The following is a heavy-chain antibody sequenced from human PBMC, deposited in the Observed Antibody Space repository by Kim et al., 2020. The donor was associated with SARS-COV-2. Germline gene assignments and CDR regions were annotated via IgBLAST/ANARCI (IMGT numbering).Heavy chain of an antibody. J-gene: IGHJ6*02. D-gene: IGHD6-13*01. Sequence: SETLSLTCAVYGGSFSGYYWSWIRQPPGKGLEWIGEINHSGSTNYNPSLKSRVTISVDTSKNQFSLKLSSVTAADTAVYYCARGRYSSSWYSSYGMDVWGQGTTVTVSS. V-gene: IGHV4-34*01. CDR2: INHSGST. CDR1: GGSFSGYY. CDR3: ARGRYSSSWYSSYGMDV.